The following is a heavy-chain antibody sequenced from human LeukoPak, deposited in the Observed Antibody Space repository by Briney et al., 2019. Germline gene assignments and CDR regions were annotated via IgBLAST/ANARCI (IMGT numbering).Heavy chain of an antibody. D-gene: IGHD3-10*01. CDR1: GDSISSHKW. Sequence: SETLSLTCTVSGDSISSHKWWWCWVRQPPGKGLEWIGEISHSGSTSYNPSLKSRVTIAADMSKNQFSLKLTSVTAADTAVYYCARDMFYYGSGRYFGFDPWGQGTLVTVSS. CDR2: ISHSGST. V-gene: IGHV4-4*02. CDR3: ARDMFYYGSGRYFGFDP. J-gene: IGHJ5*02.